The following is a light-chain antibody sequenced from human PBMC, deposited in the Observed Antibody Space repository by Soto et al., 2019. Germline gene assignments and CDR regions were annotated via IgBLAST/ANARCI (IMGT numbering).Light chain of an antibody. Sequence: EIVLTQSPGTLSLSPGERATLSCRASQSVSSSYLAWYQQKPGQAPRLLIYGASSRATGIPDRFSGSGSGTDFTLTISSLEPEDCSVYYGQQYGSSPWTFGQGTKGEIK. V-gene: IGKV3-20*01. CDR3: QQYGSSPWT. CDR2: GAS. J-gene: IGKJ1*01. CDR1: QSVSSSY.